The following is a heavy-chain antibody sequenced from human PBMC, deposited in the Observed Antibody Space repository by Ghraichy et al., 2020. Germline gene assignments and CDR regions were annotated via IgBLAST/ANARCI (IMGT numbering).Heavy chain of an antibody. D-gene: IGHD4-17*01. CDR1: GFTFSSYA. CDR3: AKDPLLGYGDYFDY. CDR2: ISGSGGST. V-gene: IGHV3-23*01. Sequence: LSLTCAASGFTFSSYAMSWVRQAPGQGLEWVSAISGSGGSTYYADSVKGRFTISRDNSKNTLYLQMNSLRAEDTAVYYCAKDPLLGYGDYFDYWGQGTLVTVSS. J-gene: IGHJ4*02.